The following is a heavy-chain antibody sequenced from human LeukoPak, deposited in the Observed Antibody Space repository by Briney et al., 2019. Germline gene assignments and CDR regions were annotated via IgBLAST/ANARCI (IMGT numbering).Heavy chain of an antibody. CDR2: ISSSGSTI. J-gene: IGHJ4*02. V-gene: IGHV3-48*03. CDR1: GFTFSSYE. Sequence: GGSLRLSCAASGFTFSSYEMNWVRQAPGKGLEWISYISSSGSTIYYADSVKGRFTISRDNSKNTLYLQMNSLRAEDTAVYYCAKERDYDYFAYWGQGTLVTVSS. CDR3: AKERDYDYFAY. D-gene: IGHD4-17*01.